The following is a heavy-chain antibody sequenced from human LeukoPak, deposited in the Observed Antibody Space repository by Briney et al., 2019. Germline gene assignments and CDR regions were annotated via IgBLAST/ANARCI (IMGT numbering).Heavy chain of an antibody. Sequence: ASVKVSCKASLYTFANFGINCVRQAPGQGLEWMGWISAYNVNTNYTQKFQGRVTLTTDTSTGTAYMELRSLRSDDTAVYYCARDDGDYWGQGTLVTVSS. J-gene: IGHJ4*02. CDR2: ISAYNVNT. CDR1: LYTFANFG. V-gene: IGHV1-18*01. CDR3: ARDDGDY.